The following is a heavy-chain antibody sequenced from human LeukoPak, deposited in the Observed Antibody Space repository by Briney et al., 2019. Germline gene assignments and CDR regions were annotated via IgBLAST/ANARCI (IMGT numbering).Heavy chain of an antibody. J-gene: IGHJ4*02. CDR3: ARQRGASGSGSNIDY. CDR2: IYPGDSDI. V-gene: IGHV5-51*01. Sequence: GDSLKISCKGSGYSFIRYWIGWVRKMPGKGLEWMGIIYPGDSDIIYSPSFQGQVTISADKSISTAYLQWSSLKASDTAMYYCARQRGASGSGSNIDYWGQGTLVTVSS. D-gene: IGHD3-10*01. CDR1: GYSFIRYW.